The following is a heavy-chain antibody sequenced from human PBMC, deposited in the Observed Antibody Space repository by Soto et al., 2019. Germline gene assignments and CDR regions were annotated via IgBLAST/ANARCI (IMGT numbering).Heavy chain of an antibody. D-gene: IGHD2-15*01. CDR2: IYYSGST. CDR3: GGLVLGVVAADNWFDP. V-gene: IGHV4-61*01. CDR1: GGSVSSGSYY. Sequence: QVQLQESGPGLVKPSETLSLTCTVSGGSVSSGSYYWSWIRQPPGKGLEWIGYIYYSGSTHYNPSVKSRVTISVDPSKYRFSLKLSSVTAADTAVYYCGGLVLGVVAADNWFDPWGQGNLVTVSS. J-gene: IGHJ5*02.